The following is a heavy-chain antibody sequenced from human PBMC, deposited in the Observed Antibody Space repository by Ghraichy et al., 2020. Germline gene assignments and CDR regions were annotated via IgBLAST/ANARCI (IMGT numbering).Heavy chain of an antibody. D-gene: IGHD4-17*01. V-gene: IGHV3-43D*04. Sequence: GGSLRLSCAASGFTFDDYAMHWVRQAPGKGLEWVSLISWDGGSTYYADSVKGRFTISRDNSKNSLYLQMNSLRAEDTALYYCAKDSTLIGRDDYGDYISDGMDVWGQGTTVTVSS. CDR2: ISWDGGST. J-gene: IGHJ6*02. CDR1: GFTFDDYA. CDR3: AKDSTLIGRDDYGDYISDGMDV.